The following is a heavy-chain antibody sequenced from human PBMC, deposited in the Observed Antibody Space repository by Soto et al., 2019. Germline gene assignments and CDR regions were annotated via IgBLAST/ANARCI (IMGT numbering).Heavy chain of an antibody. D-gene: IGHD6-6*01. CDR2: ISGSGAST. Sequence: GGSLRLSCAASGFTFSNYAMSWVRQAPGKGLEWVSTISGSGASTYYADSVKGRFTISRDNSKNTLYLQMNSLRAEDTAVFYCALKGYISSSIFDYWGQGTLVTVSS. V-gene: IGHV3-23*01. J-gene: IGHJ4*02. CDR1: GFTFSNYA. CDR3: ALKGYISSSIFDY.